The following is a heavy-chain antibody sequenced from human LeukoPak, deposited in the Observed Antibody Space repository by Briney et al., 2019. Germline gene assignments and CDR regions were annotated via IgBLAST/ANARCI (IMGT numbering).Heavy chain of an antibody. CDR1: GFTVSSNS. CDR2: IYSDNT. J-gene: IGHJ4*02. CDR3: ARRAGAYSHPYDY. Sequence: GGSLRLSCTVSGFTVSSNSMSWVRPAPGKGLEWVSFIYSDNTHYSDSVKGRLTISRDNSKNTLYLQMNSLRAEDTAVYYCARRAGAYSHPYDYWGQGTLVTVSS. D-gene: IGHD4/OR15-4a*01. V-gene: IGHV3-53*01.